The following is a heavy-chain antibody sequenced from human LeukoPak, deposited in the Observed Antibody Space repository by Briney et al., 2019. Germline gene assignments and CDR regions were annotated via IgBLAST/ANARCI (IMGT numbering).Heavy chain of an antibody. Sequence: GGSLRLSCATSGFTFSSYAMSWVRQAPGKGLEWVSAITVSGGGTYYADSVKGRFTISRDNSKNTRFLQMNSLRAEDTAVYYCARRIDWSHDYWGQGTLVTVSS. CDR1: GFTFSSYA. V-gene: IGHV3-23*01. CDR2: ITVSGGGT. J-gene: IGHJ4*02. D-gene: IGHD3-9*01. CDR3: ARRIDWSHDY.